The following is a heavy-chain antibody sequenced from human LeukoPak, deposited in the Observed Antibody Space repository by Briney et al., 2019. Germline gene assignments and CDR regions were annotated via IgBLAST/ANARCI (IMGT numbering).Heavy chain of an antibody. D-gene: IGHD3-10*01. CDR1: GDSISSGDYY. V-gene: IGHV4-61*02. CDR2: ISSSGST. J-gene: IGHJ6*03. Sequence: SETLSLTCTVSGDSISSGDYYWSWIRQPAGKGLEWIGRISSSGSTNYNPSLKSRVTISVDPSKNQFSLKLSSVTAADTAVYYCARDAGYYGSGSYLSTRAWYYYYYMDVWGKGTTVTISS. CDR3: ARDAGYYGSGSYLSTRAWYYYYYMDV.